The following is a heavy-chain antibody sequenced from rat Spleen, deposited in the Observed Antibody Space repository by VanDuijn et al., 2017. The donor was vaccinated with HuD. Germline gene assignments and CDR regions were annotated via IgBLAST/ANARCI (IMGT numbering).Heavy chain of an antibody. CDR3: TRGTRVSPFDY. CDR1: GFSLTDYS. CDR2: MWSGGST. V-gene: IGHV2S63*01. J-gene: IGHJ2*01. D-gene: IGHD1-4*01. Sequence: VQLKESGPGLVQPSQTLSLTCTVSGFSLTDYSVHWVRQPPGKGLEWMGVMWSGGSTAYNSALKSRLSISRDTSKSQVFLKINSLQTEDTAIYYCTRGTRVSPFDYWGQGVMVTVSS.